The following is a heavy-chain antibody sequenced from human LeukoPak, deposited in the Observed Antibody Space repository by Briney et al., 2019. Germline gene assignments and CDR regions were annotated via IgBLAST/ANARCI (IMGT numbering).Heavy chain of an antibody. J-gene: IGHJ3*02. Sequence: PGGSLRLSCAASGFTFSSYWMSWVRQAPGKGLEWVANIKQDGSEKYYVDSVKGRFTISRDNAKNSLYLQMNSLRAEGTAVYYCARDNYDFWSGYKAFDIWGQGTMVTVSS. V-gene: IGHV3-7*01. D-gene: IGHD3-3*01. CDR3: ARDNYDFWSGYKAFDI. CDR2: IKQDGSEK. CDR1: GFTFSSYW.